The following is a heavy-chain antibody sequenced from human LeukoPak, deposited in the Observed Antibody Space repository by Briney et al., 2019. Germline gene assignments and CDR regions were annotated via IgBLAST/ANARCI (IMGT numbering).Heavy chain of an antibody. CDR2: VSGSGDTT. D-gene: IGHD3-10*01. CDR1: GFTFSSYA. J-gene: IGHJ4*02. CDR3: ARPHGSGSYGAFDH. V-gene: IGHV3-23*01. Sequence: PGGSLRLSCAASGFTFSSYAMNWVRQPPGKGLEWVSTVSGSGDTTYYADSVKGRFTISRDSSKNTLYLQMNSLRVEDTAVYYCARPHGSGSYGAFDHWGQGTLVTVSS.